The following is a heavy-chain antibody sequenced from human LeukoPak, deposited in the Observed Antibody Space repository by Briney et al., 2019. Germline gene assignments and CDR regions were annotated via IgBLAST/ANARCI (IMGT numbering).Heavy chain of an antibody. V-gene: IGHV3-66*01. CDR2: IYSGGST. CDR3: ARGLAPNWFDP. CDR1: EFTVSSNF. Sequence: GGSLRLSCAASEFTVSSNFMNWVRQAPGKGLEWVSVIYSGGSTYYSDSVKGRFTISRDNSKNTLYVQMNSLRAEDTAVYYCARGLAPNWFDPWGQGTLVTVSS. J-gene: IGHJ5*02.